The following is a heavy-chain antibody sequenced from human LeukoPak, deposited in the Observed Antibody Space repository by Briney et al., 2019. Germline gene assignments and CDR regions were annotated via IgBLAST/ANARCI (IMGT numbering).Heavy chain of an antibody. CDR3: HYDSSRIVDAFDI. J-gene: IGHJ3*02. CDR2: INHSGST. Sequence: PSETLSLTSAVYGGSFSGYYWSWIRQPPGKGLEWIGEINHSGSTNYNPSLKSRVTISVDTSKNQFSLKLSSVTAADTAVYYCHYDSSRIVDAFDIWGQGTMVTVSS. D-gene: IGHD3-22*01. CDR1: GGSFSGYY. V-gene: IGHV4-34*01.